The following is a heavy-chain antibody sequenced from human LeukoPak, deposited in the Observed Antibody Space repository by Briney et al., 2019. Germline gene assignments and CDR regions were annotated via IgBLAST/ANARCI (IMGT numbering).Heavy chain of an antibody. CDR1: GITFSGFC. CDR2: INQDGGEK. CDR3: ASGGHLDY. D-gene: IGHD3-16*01. J-gene: IGHJ4*02. V-gene: IGHV3-7*03. Sequence: GGTLRLSCAASGITFSGFCMSGVRQDPGKGLQWVSNINQDGGEKHYVDSVTGRFTISRDNAENSLYLQMNSLRAEDTAVYYCASGGHLDYWGQGDLVTVAS.